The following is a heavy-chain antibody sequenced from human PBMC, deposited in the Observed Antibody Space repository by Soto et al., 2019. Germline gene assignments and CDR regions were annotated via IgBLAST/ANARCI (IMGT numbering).Heavy chain of an antibody. Sequence: QVQLMQSGAEVKRPGASVKVSCKASGYTFTTYVISWVRQAPGQGLEWVGWIAANNGKTNYAQKVQGRVTMTIETSTTTATVELRRMTSDATAIYYCSRIRAEHDFAMDVWGHGTTVTVSS. J-gene: IGHJ6*02. CDR2: IAANNGKT. CDR1: GYTFTTYV. CDR3: SRIRAEHDFAMDV. V-gene: IGHV1-18*01. D-gene: IGHD1-1*01.